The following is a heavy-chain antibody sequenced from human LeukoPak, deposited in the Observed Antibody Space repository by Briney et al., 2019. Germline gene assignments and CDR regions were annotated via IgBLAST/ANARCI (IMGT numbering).Heavy chain of an antibody. CDR2: IKQGGSEK. D-gene: IGHD2-2*01. CDR1: GFTFSSYW. Sequence: GGSLRLSCAASGFTFSSYWMSWVRQAPGKGLEWVANIKQGGSEKYYVDSVKGRFTISRDNAKNSLYLQMNSLRAEDTAVYYCARAVSNRQLDYWGQGTLVTVSS. CDR3: ARAVSNRQLDY. J-gene: IGHJ4*02. V-gene: IGHV3-7*01.